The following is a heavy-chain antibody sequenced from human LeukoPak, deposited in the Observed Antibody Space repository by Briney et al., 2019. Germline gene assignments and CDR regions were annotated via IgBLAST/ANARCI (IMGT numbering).Heavy chain of an antibody. J-gene: IGHJ4*02. CDR1: GFTFSTYA. D-gene: IGHD3-10*01. CDR3: AKADRGWGVITKD. Sequence: GGSLRLSCAASGFTFSTYAMSWVRQAPGKGLEWVSAIGGSGDFTHYAEYVRGRFTISRDNSKKTLYLQMNSLRAEDTAVYYCAKADRGWGVITKDWGQGTLVTVSS. CDR2: IGGSGDFT. V-gene: IGHV3-23*01.